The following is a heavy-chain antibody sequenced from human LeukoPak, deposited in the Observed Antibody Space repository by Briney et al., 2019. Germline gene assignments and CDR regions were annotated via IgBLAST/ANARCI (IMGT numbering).Heavy chain of an antibody. CDR1: GFTFSSYA. CDR3: ARDDGSYALDY. Sequence: GGSLRLSCAASGFTFSSYAMSWVRQAPGKGPEWVANIKQDGSAKYYVDSVKGRFTISRDNAKNSLYLQMSSLRAEDTAMYYCARDDGSYALDYWGQGTLVTVSS. D-gene: IGHD1-26*01. V-gene: IGHV3-7*01. CDR2: IKQDGSAK. J-gene: IGHJ4*02.